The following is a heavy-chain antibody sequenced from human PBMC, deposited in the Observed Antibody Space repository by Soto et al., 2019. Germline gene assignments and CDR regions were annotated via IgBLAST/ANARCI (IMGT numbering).Heavy chain of an antibody. J-gene: IGHJ3*02. CDR2: ISAYNGNT. CDR3: ARGAFKYSYGPFDI. V-gene: IGHV1-18*01. D-gene: IGHD5-18*01. CDR1: GYTFTSYG. Sequence: GASVKVSFKASGYTFTSYGISWVRQAPGQGLEWMGWISAYNGNTNYAQKLQGRVTMTTDTSTSTAYMELRSLRSDDTAVYYCARGAFKYSYGPFDIWGQGTMVTVSS.